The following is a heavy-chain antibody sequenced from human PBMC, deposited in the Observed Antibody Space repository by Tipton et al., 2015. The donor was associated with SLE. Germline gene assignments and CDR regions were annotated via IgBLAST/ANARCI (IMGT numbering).Heavy chain of an antibody. CDR3: ARAPNWGSADYFDF. D-gene: IGHD7-27*01. CDR1: GGSFSGYY. Sequence: TLSLTCAVYGGSFSGYYWSWIRQPPGKGLEWIGEINHSGSTNYNPSLKSRVTISVDTSKNQFSLKLSSVTAADTAVYYCARAPNWGSADYFDFWGQGTLVTVSS. J-gene: IGHJ4*02. CDR2: INHSGST. V-gene: IGHV4-34*01.